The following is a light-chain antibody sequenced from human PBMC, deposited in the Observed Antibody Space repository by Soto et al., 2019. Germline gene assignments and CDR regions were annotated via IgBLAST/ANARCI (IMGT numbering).Light chain of an antibody. CDR2: DVS. CDR3: QQYMSYPT. J-gene: IGKJ1*01. Sequence: DIQMTQSPSTLSASVGDRVTITCRASQRIDTWLAWYQHKPGKAPKLLIYDVSTLQSGVPSRFSGSGSRTEFSLAISSLQPDDFATYCCQQYMSYPTFGQGTKVEVK. V-gene: IGKV1-5*01. CDR1: QRIDTW.